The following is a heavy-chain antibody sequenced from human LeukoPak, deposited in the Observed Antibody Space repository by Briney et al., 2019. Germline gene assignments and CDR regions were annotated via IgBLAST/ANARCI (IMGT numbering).Heavy chain of an antibody. J-gene: IGHJ4*02. CDR3: AKDWDSSGYHHYFDY. V-gene: IGHV3-23*01. CDR1: GFTFSSYA. Sequence: PGGSLRLSCAASGFTFSSYAMSWVRQAPGKGLEWVSGISGSAGSTHYADSVKGRFTISRDNSKNTLYLQMNSLGAEDTAVYYCAKDWDSSGYHHYFDYWGQGTLVTVSS. CDR2: ISGSAGST. D-gene: IGHD3-22*01.